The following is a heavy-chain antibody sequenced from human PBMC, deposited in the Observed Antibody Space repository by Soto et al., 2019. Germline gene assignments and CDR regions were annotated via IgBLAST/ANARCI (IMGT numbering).Heavy chain of an antibody. CDR3: AKGPYCSGGSCYPAPFGY. Sequence: GGSLRLSCAASGFTFSSYAMSWVRQAPGKGLEWVSAISGSGGSTYYADSVKGRFTISRDNSKNTLYLQMNSLRAEDTAVYYCAKGPYCSGGSCYPAPFGYWGQGTLVTVSS. CDR2: ISGSGGST. CDR1: GFTFSSYA. D-gene: IGHD2-15*01. V-gene: IGHV3-23*01. J-gene: IGHJ4*02.